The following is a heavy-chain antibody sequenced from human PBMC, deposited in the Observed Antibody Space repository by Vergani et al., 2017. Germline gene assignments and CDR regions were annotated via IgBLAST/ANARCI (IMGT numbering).Heavy chain of an antibody. CDR1: GFSFSSYG. CDR3: AKDLPSGTYGGDWLAP. D-gene: IGHD4-23*01. CDR2: ISYDGSNK. J-gene: IGHJ5*02. Sequence: QVQLVESGGGVVQPGKSLRLSCAASGFSFSSYGMHWVRQAPGKGLEWVAVISYDGSNKYYADSVKGRFTISRDTSKNTLYLQMKSLRAEDTAVDYCAKDLPSGTYGGDWLAPWGQGTLVTVSS. V-gene: IGHV3-30*18.